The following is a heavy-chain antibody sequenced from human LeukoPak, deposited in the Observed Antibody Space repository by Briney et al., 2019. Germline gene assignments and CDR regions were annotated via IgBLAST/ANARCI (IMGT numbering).Heavy chain of an antibody. CDR1: GGSISSSSYY. CDR2: IYYSGST. Sequence: SETLSLTCTVSGGSISSSSYYWGWIRQPPGKGLEWIGSIYYSGSTYYNPSLKSRVTISVDTSKNQFSLDLSPVTAADTAVYYCARHDSYGSVNWFDPWGQGTLVTVSS. J-gene: IGHJ5*02. V-gene: IGHV4-39*01. CDR3: ARHDSYGSVNWFDP. D-gene: IGHD3-10*01.